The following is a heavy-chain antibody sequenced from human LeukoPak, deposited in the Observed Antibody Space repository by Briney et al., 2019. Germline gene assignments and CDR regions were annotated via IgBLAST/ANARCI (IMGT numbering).Heavy chain of an antibody. Sequence: GSLRLSCAASGFTFSSSWMSWVRQAPGKGLEWVSYISSSSSTIYYADSVKGRFTISRDNAKNSLYLQMNSLRAEDMAVYYCARGRSTTVTTRKNPGYYYYMDVWGKGTTVTISS. CDR2: ISSSSSTI. J-gene: IGHJ6*03. CDR1: GFTFSSSW. CDR3: ARGRSTTVTTRKNPGYYYYMDV. D-gene: IGHD4-17*01. V-gene: IGHV3-48*01.